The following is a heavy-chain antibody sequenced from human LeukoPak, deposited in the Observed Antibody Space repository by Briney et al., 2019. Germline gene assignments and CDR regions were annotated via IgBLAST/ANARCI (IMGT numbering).Heavy chain of an antibody. CDR3: ARMAMDCSSTSCYRYYYYGMDV. Sequence: PSETLSLTCTVSGGSISSHYWSWIRQPPGKGLEWIGYIYYSGSTNYNPSLKSRVTISVDTSKNQFSLKLSSVTAADTAVYYCARMAMDCSSTSCYRYYYYGMDVWGQGTTVTVSS. D-gene: IGHD2-2*02. CDR1: GGSISSHY. J-gene: IGHJ6*02. V-gene: IGHV4-59*08. CDR2: IYYSGST.